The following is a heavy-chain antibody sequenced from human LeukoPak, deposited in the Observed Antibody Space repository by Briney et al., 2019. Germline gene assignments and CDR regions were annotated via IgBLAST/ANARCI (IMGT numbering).Heavy chain of an antibody. Sequence: PGGSLRLSCAASGFTFNNYAMTWVRQAPGKGLEWVSTISDSGGSTYYADSVKGRFTISRDNSKNTLYLQMNSLRAEDTAVYCCAKKPSSGYYYIDYWGQGTLVTVSS. CDR1: GFTFNNYA. CDR2: ISDSGGST. J-gene: IGHJ4*02. CDR3: AKKPSSGYYYIDY. D-gene: IGHD3-22*01. V-gene: IGHV3-23*01.